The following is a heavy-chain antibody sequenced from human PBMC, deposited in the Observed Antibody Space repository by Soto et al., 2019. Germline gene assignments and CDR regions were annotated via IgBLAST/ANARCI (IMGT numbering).Heavy chain of an antibody. V-gene: IGHV4-59*01. CDR3: ARVGGQYSGYDYPIYYYYYGMDV. Sequence: SETLSLTCTVSGGSIISYYWSWIRQPPGKGLEWIGYIYYSGSTNYNPSLKSRVTISVDTSKNQFSLKLSSVTAADTAVYYCARVGGQYSGYDYPIYYYYYGMDVWGQGTTVTVSS. J-gene: IGHJ6*02. CDR1: GGSIISYY. CDR2: IYYSGST. D-gene: IGHD5-12*01.